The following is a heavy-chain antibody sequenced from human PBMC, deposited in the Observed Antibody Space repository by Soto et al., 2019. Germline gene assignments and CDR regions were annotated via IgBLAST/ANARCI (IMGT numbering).Heavy chain of an antibody. CDR1: GGSISSGGYY. J-gene: IGHJ6*03. CDR2: IYYSGST. CDR3: ARVREYSNYYYYYMDV. Sequence: QVQLQESGPGLVKPSQTLSLTCTVSGGSISSGGYYWSWIRQHPGKGLEWIGYIYYSGSTYYNPSLKSRVTISVDTSKNQFSRKLSSVTAADTAVYYCARVREYSNYYYYYMDVWGNGTTVTVSS. V-gene: IGHV4-31*03. D-gene: IGHD4-4*01.